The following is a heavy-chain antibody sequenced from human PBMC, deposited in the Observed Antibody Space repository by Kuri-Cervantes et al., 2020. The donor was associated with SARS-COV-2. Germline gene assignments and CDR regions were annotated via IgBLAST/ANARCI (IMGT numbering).Heavy chain of an antibody. CDR1: GYTFTSYG. CDR2: IIPIFGTA. CDR3: ARGIGAPPVTGDRFDY. Sequence: SVKVSCKAPGYTFTSYGISWVRQAPGQGLEWMGGIIPIFGTANYAQKFQGRVTITADESTSTAYMELSSLRSEDTAVYYCARGIGAPPVTGDRFDYWGQGTLVTVSS. D-gene: IGHD7-27*01. J-gene: IGHJ4*02. V-gene: IGHV1-69*13.